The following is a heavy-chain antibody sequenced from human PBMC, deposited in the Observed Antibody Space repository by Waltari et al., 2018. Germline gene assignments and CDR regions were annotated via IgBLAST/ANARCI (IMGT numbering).Heavy chain of an antibody. J-gene: IGHJ6*02. V-gene: IGHV1-69*05. Sequence: QVQLVQSGAEVKKPGSSVKVSCKASGGTFSSYAISWVRQAPGQGLEWMGGIIPIFGTANYAQKFQGRVTITTDESTSTAYMELSSLRSEDTAVYYCARDGRDYGDYGNPNGMDVWGQGTTVTVSS. CDR3: ARDGRDYGDYGNPNGMDV. D-gene: IGHD4-17*01. CDR1: GGTFSSYA. CDR2: IIPIFGTA.